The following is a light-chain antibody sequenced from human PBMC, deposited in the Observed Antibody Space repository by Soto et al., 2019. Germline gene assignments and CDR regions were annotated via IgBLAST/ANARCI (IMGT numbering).Light chain of an antibody. Sequence: DIQMTQSPSSLSASVGDRVTITCRASQNIDFLLNWYQQKPGKAPNLLIYGASSLQSGVPSRFSGSGSGTDFTLTISSLQPEDFATYYCQQSSDTLLTFGGGTKVQIK. V-gene: IGKV1-39*01. CDR3: QQSSDTLLT. J-gene: IGKJ4*01. CDR2: GAS. CDR1: QNIDFL.